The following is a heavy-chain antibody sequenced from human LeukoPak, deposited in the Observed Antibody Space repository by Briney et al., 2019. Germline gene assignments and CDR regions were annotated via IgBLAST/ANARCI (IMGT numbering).Heavy chain of an antibody. V-gene: IGHV3-23*01. Sequence: HPGGSLRLSCAASGFTFSSYAMSWVRQAPGKGLERVSVISGSGGSTYYADSVKGRFTISRDNSKNTLYLQMNSLRAEDTAVYYCAKDIQLWLNWFDPWGQGTLVTVSS. CDR2: ISGSGGST. J-gene: IGHJ5*02. CDR1: GFTFSSYA. CDR3: AKDIQLWLNWFDP. D-gene: IGHD5-18*01.